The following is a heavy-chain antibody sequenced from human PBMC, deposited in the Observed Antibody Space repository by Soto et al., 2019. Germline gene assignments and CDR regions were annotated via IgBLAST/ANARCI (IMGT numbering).Heavy chain of an antibody. CDR3: ASDLGYGSGSFCCYFDY. Sequence: GGSLRLSCAASGYTFKTYSINWVRQAPGKGLEWVAYISSSGTTIDYADSVKGRFTISRDNVKNILYLQMNSLRDEDSAGYYCASDLGYGSGSFCCYFDYWGQGALVTVSS. D-gene: IGHD3-10*01. CDR2: ISSSGTTI. J-gene: IGHJ4*02. V-gene: IGHV3-48*02. CDR1: GYTFKTYS.